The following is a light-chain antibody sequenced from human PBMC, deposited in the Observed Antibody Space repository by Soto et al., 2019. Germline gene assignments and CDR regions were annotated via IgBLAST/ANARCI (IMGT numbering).Light chain of an antibody. V-gene: IGKV1-5*03. CDR2: KAS. J-gene: IGKJ2*02. CDR3: QQYNSYSCT. Sequence: DIQMTQSPSTLSASVGDRVTITCRASQSISSWLAWYQQKPGKAPKLLIYKASSLESGVPSRFSGSGSGTEFTLTISSLQPDDFATYYCQQYNSYSCTFGPGTNLEIK. CDR1: QSISSW.